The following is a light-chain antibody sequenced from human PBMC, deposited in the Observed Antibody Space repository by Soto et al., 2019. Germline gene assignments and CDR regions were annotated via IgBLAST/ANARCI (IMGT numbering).Light chain of an antibody. J-gene: IGLJ2*01. CDR2: TNN. CDR1: SSNIGSNP. Sequence: QSVLAQPPSASGTPGQRVTISCSGSSSNIGSNPVNWYQQLPGTAPKLLISTNNQRPSGVPDRFSGSKSGTSASLAISDLQSEDEADYHCAAWDDSLNGPVFGGGTQLTVL. CDR3: AAWDDSLNGPV. V-gene: IGLV1-44*01.